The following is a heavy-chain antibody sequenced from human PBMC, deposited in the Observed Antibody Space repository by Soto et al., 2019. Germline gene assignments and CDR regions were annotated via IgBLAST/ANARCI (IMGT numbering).Heavy chain of an antibody. D-gene: IGHD2-2*01. J-gene: IGHJ6*03. Sequence: ASVKVSCKASGYTFTSYYMHWVRQAPGQGLEWMGIINPSGGSTSYAQKFQGRVTMTRDTSTSTVYMELSSLRSEDTAVYYCARDRVAPARPFHCYYYYMDVWGKGTTVIVAS. CDR2: INPSGGST. CDR1: GYTFTSYY. V-gene: IGHV1-46*01. CDR3: ARDRVAPARPFHCYYYYMDV.